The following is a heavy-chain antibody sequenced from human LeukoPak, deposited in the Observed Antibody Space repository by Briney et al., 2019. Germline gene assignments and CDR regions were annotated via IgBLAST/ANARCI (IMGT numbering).Heavy chain of an antibody. Sequence: GGSLRLSCAASGFTFSIYAVTWVRQAPGRGLQWVSSISGGGGSIYYADSVKGRFTLSRDNSKNTLYLQMNSLRAEDTAVYYCAKGSYSGSHVFDIWGQGTMVTVSS. CDR1: GFTFSIYA. CDR2: ISGGGGSI. J-gene: IGHJ3*02. D-gene: IGHD1-26*01. CDR3: AKGSYSGSHVFDI. V-gene: IGHV3-23*01.